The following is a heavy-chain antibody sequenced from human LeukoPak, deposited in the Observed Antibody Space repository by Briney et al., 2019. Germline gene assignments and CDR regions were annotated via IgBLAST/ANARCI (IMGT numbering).Heavy chain of an antibody. D-gene: IGHD6-13*01. CDR2: ISRTGGTT. CDR3: ARGGGYMSSWYEAH. CDR1: GFTFSNYF. V-gene: IGHV3-64*01. Sequence: GGSLRLSCAASGFTFSNYFMHWVRQAPGKGLEYFSAISRTGGTTYYTNSVKGRFTISRDNSKNTLHLQMGSLRADDTALYYCARGGGYMSSWYEAHWAEGTLVTVSS. J-gene: IGHJ4*02.